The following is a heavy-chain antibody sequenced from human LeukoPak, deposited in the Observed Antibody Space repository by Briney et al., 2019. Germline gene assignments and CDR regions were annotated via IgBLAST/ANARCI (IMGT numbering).Heavy chain of an antibody. D-gene: IGHD3-3*01. J-gene: IGHJ6*03. Sequence: GGSLKLSCAASGFTFSDYYMSWIREAPGKGLEWVSYISSSGSTTYYADSVKGRFTISRDNAKNSLYLQMNSLRAEDTAVYYCARLYYDFWSGYHLDYYYYMDVWGKGTTVTVSS. CDR2: ISSSGSTT. CDR1: GFTFSDYY. V-gene: IGHV3-11*04. CDR3: ARLYYDFWSGYHLDYYYYMDV.